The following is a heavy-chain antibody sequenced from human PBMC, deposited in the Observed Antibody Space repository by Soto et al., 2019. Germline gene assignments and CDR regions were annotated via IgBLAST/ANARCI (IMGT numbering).Heavy chain of an antibody. D-gene: IGHD1-26*01. V-gene: IGHV3-21*01. CDR2: ISSSSSYI. J-gene: IGHJ4*02. CDR3: ARDGSGSFQHHFDY. CDR1: GFTFSSYS. Sequence: GGSLRLSCAASGFTFSSYSMNWVRQAPGKGLEWVSSISSSSSYIYYADSVKGRFTISRDNAKNSLYLQMNSLRAEDTAVYYCARDGSGSFQHHFDYWGQGTLVTVSS.